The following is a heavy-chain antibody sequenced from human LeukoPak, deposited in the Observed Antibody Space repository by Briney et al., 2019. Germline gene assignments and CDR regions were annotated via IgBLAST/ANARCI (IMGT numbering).Heavy chain of an antibody. CDR3: ARTVRGDYVDY. D-gene: IGHD4-17*01. Sequence: KPSETLSLTCSVSGGSISSYYWIWIRQPPGKGLEWIGYIQYSGSTNYNPSLKSRVTISVDTSKKQFSLNLSSVIAADAARSYCARTVRGDYVDYWGQGALVTVSS. CDR1: GGSISSYY. J-gene: IGHJ4*02. V-gene: IGHV4-59*01. CDR2: IQYSGST.